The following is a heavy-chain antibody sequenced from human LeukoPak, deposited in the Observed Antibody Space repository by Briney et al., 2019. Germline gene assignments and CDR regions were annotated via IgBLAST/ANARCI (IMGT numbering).Heavy chain of an antibody. D-gene: IGHD2-15*01. CDR1: GFTFSSYW. Sequence: GGSLRLSCAASGFTFSSYWLHWVRQAPGEGLVWVSQINPYGTIATYADSVTGRFTISKYNSNNTLYLQINSLKAEDTAVYYCARGCSATRCPADSWGQGSLVTVSS. CDR2: INPYGTIA. J-gene: IGHJ4*02. V-gene: IGHV3-74*01. CDR3: ARGCSATRCPADS.